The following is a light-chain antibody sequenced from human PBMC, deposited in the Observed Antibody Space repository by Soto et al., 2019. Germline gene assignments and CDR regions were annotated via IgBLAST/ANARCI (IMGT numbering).Light chain of an antibody. CDR3: CSYAGSSTFHVV. Sequence: QSVLTQPASVSGSPGQSITISCTGTSSDVGSYNLVSWYQQHPGKAPKLMIYEGSKRASGVSNRFSGSKSSNTASLTISGLQAEDEADYYCCSYAGSSTFHVVFGGGTKLTVL. CDR1: SSDVGSYNL. V-gene: IGLV2-23*03. CDR2: EGS. J-gene: IGLJ2*01.